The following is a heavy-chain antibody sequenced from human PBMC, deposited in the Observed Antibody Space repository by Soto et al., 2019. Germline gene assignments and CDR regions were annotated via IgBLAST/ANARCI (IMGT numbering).Heavy chain of an antibody. V-gene: IGHV3-21*04. D-gene: IGHD4-17*01. Sequence: EVQLVESGGGLVKPGESLRLSCAASGFTFNYFTMNWVRQAPGKGLEWVASISSSSSHKYSADSVRGRFTFSRDNANNSLYLQMNSLTVEDTAVYYCARLRSDAFDIWGQGTLVTVSS. CDR2: ISSSSSHK. CDR1: GFTFNYFT. J-gene: IGHJ3*02. CDR3: ARLRSDAFDI.